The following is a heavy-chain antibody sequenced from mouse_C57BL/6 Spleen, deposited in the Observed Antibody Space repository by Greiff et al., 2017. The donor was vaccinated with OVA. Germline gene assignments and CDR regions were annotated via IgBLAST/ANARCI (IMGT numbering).Heavy chain of an antibody. Sequence: QVQLQQPGAELAKPGASVKLSCKASGYTFTSYWMHWVKQRPGQGLEWIGYINPSNGYTNYNQKFKDKATLTADKSSSTAYMQLSSLTSEDSAVYYCARAEVGFYYFDYWGQGTTLTVSS. V-gene: IGHV1-7*01. CDR3: ARAEVGFYYFDY. CDR2: INPSNGYT. J-gene: IGHJ2*01. D-gene: IGHD1-1*01. CDR1: GYTFTSYW.